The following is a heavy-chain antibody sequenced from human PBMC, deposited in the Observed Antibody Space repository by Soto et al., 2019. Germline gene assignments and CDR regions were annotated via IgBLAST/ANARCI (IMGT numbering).Heavy chain of an antibody. CDR2: INHSGST. J-gene: IGHJ4*02. CDR1: GGSFSGYY. Sequence: QVQLQQWGAGLLKPSETLSLTCAVYGGSFSGYYWSWIRQPPGKGLEWIGEINHSGSTNYNPSHNSRVTISVDTSKFQVSLNLSSVTVADTGVYYCAIVDYCGYRPGYFDYWGQGTLVTVS. V-gene: IGHV4-34*01. CDR3: AIVDYCGYRPGYFDY. D-gene: IGHD5-12*01.